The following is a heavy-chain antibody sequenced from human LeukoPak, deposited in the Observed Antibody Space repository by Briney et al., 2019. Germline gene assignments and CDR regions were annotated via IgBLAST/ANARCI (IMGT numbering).Heavy chain of an antibody. CDR2: ISGRTGAT. CDR3: AKCGNSGCHLIDY. D-gene: IGHD5-12*01. J-gene: IGHJ4*02. V-gene: IGHV3-23*01. Sequence: GSLRLSCAASGFTFTTNAMSWVRQAPGKGLEWVSAISGRTGATYYADSEKGRFTISRDNSQSTLYLQMDSLRAEDTAVYYCAKCGNSGCHLIDYWGQGTLVTVSS. CDR1: GFTFTTNA.